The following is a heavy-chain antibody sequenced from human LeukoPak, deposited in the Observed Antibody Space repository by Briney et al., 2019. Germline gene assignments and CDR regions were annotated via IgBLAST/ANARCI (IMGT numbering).Heavy chain of an antibody. CDR3: AKGNWGSPFDS. J-gene: IGHJ4*02. D-gene: IGHD7-27*01. Sequence: GGSLRLSCAASGFTFGAYSMHWVRQVPGKDLEWVSGISWNSGTIDYVDSVRGRFTISRDNAKSSLYLQMNSLRADDTALYYCAKGNWGSPFDSWGQGTLAAVSS. CDR1: GFTFGAYS. V-gene: IGHV3-9*01. CDR2: ISWNSGTI.